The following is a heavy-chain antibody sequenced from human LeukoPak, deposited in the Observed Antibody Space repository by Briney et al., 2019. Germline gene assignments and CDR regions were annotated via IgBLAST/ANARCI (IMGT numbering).Heavy chain of an antibody. CDR2: IKSKTDGGTT. V-gene: IGHV3-15*01. Sequence: GGSLRLSCAASGFTVSSNYMSWVRQAPGKGLEWVGHIKSKTDGGTTDYAATVKGRFTISRDESKNTLYLQMNSLKTEDTAVHYCTTDVVGSSGSGSSYSGPDYYYYAMDVWGQGTTVTVSS. D-gene: IGHD3-10*01. CDR3: TTDVVGSSGSGSSYSGPDYYYYAMDV. CDR1: GFTVSSNY. J-gene: IGHJ6*02.